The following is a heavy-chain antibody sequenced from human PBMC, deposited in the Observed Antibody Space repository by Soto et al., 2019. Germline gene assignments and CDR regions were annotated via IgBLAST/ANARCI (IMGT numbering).Heavy chain of an antibody. CDR1: GGSFSGYY. J-gene: IGHJ5*02. Sequence: SETLSLTCAVYGGSFSGYYWSWIRQPPGKGLEWIGEINHSGSTNYNPSLKSRVTISVDTSKNQFSLKLSSVTAADTAVYYCARRRLYYYGSGSNTNWFDPWGQGTLVTVSS. V-gene: IGHV4-34*01. D-gene: IGHD3-10*01. CDR2: INHSGST. CDR3: ARRRLYYYGSGSNTNWFDP.